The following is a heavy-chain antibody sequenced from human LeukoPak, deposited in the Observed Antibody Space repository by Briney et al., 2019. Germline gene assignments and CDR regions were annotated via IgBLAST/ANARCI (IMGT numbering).Heavy chain of an antibody. D-gene: IGHD3-16*02. CDR2: ISYGGSNK. Sequence: GGSLRLSCAASGFTFSSYGMHWVRQAPGKGLEWVAVISYGGSNKYYADSVKGRFTISRDNSKNTLYLQMNSLRAEDTAVYYCACIMITFGGVIVPIDYWGQGTLVTVSS. CDR3: ACIMITFGGVIVPIDY. J-gene: IGHJ4*02. V-gene: IGHV3-30*03. CDR1: GFTFSSYG.